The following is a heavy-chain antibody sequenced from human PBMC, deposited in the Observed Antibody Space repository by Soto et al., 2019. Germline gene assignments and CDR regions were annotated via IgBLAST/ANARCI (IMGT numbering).Heavy chain of an antibody. J-gene: IGHJ5*02. D-gene: IGHD5-18*01. CDR3: ARDLMYFVGTALDFSFDP. V-gene: IGHV1-2*02. CDR2: INPNSGGT. CDR1: GYTFTGYY. Sequence: ASVKVSCKASGYTFTGYYMHWVRQAPGQGPEWMGGINPNSGGTNPAQKVQGRVTMTRDTSISTAYMEVSRLRSDDTAVYYCARDLMYFVGTALDFSFDPWGQGTLVTVSS.